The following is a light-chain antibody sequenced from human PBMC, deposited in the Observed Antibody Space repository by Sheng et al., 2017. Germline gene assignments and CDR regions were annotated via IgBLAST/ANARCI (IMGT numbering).Light chain of an antibody. Sequence: DIQMTQSPSSLSASVGDRVTITCQASQDISNYLNWYQQKPGKAPKLLIYDASNLETGVPSRFSGSGSGTDFTFTISSLQPEDIATYYCQQYDNLPPGSFPTFGGGTKVEIK. CDR1: QDISNY. CDR3: QQYDNLPPGSFPT. V-gene: IGKV1-33*01. CDR2: DAS. J-gene: IGKJ4*01.